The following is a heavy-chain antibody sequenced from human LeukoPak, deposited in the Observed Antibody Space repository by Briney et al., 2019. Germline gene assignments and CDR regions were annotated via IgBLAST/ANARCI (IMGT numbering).Heavy chain of an antibody. CDR1: GYTFTGYY. CDR3: ARDRYYDSGSYYN. CDR2: INPNSGGT. J-gene: IGHJ4*02. D-gene: IGHD3-10*01. Sequence: ASVKVSCKASGYTFTGYYMHWVRQAPGQGLEWMGWINPNSGGTNYAQKFQGRVTMTRDTSISTAYMELSRLRSDDTAVYYCARDRYYDSGSYYNWGQGTLVTVSS. V-gene: IGHV1-2*02.